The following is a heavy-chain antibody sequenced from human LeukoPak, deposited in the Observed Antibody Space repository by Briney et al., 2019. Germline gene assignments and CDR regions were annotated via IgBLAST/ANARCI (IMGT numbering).Heavy chain of an antibody. V-gene: IGHV4-59*08. J-gene: IGHJ4*02. Sequence: PSETLSLTCTVSGGSISNSYWSWIRQPPGKGLEWIGYIYYSGSTNYNPSLKSRVTISVDTSKNQFSLKLSSVTAADTAVYYCARREGSSGYDRFDFWGQGTLVTVSS. CDR1: GGSISNSY. CDR3: ARREGSSGYDRFDF. D-gene: IGHD5-12*01. CDR2: IYYSGST.